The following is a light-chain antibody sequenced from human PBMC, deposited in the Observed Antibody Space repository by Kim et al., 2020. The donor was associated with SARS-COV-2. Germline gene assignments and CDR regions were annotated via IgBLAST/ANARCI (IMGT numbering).Light chain of an antibody. CDR2: DVS. CDR3: SSYTSINTRV. V-gene: IGLV2-14*03. J-gene: IGLJ1*01. Sequence: QSALTQPASVSGSPGQSITISCTGTSSDVGAYDYVSWFQQHPGKAPKLMIYDVSDRPSGISNRFSGSKSGNTASLTISGLQAEDEADYYCSSYTSINTRVFGTGTKVTVL. CDR1: SSDVGAYDY.